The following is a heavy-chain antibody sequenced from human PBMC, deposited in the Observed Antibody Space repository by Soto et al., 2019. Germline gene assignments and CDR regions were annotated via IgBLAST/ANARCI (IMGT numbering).Heavy chain of an antibody. CDR3: ASIGDSSGYDWWPFDY. CDR1: GFTVSSYY. Sequence: EVQLVESGGGLIQPGGSLRLSCAASGFTVSSYYMSWVRQAPGKGLEWVSVIYSGGSTYYADSVKGRFTISRDNSKDTLYLQMNSLRAEDTAVYYCASIGDSSGYDWWPFDYWCQGTLVTVS. D-gene: IGHD3-22*01. V-gene: IGHV3-53*01. CDR2: IYSGGST. J-gene: IGHJ4*02.